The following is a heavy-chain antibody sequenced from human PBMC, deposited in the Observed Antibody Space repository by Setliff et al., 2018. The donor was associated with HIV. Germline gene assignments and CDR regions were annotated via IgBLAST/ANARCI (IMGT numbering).Heavy chain of an antibody. CDR3: ARQPIKGYTYGFIDY. D-gene: IGHD5-18*01. CDR1: GGSISTYY. Sequence: PSETLSLTCSVSGGSISTYYWNWIRQPPGEGLEWIGYISYRGATKYNTSLKSRVAISVDTSKNQFSLKLTSVTAADTAVYYCARQPIKGYTYGFIDYWGQGTLVTVSS. CDR2: ISYRGAT. J-gene: IGHJ4*02. V-gene: IGHV4-59*08.